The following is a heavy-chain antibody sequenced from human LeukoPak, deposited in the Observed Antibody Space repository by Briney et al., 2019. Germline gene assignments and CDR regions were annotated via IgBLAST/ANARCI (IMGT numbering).Heavy chain of an antibody. CDR1: GDSFSRNTYS. J-gene: IGHJ3*02. Sequence: PSETLSLTCTVSGDSFSRNTYSWGWIRQPPGKGLEWNGSIYYTGRTFYNPSLKSRVTISVDTSKNQFSLKLSSVTAADTAVYYCARRGSMGGSFVGAFDIWGQGTMVTVSS. V-gene: IGHV4-39*01. D-gene: IGHD1-26*01. CDR2: IYYTGRT. CDR3: ARRGSMGGSFVGAFDI.